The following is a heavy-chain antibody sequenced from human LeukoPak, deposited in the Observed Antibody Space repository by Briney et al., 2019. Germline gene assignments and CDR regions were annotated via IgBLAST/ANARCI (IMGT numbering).Heavy chain of an antibody. CDR2: ISGSGGST. V-gene: IGHV3-23*01. J-gene: IGHJ5*02. CDR3: AKDFRDIVVVPAAPNWFDP. CDR1: GFTFSSYA. Sequence: PGGSLRLSCAASGFTFSSYAMSWVRQAPGKGLEWVSAISGSGGSTYYADSVKGRFTISRDNSKNTLYLQMNSLRAEDTAVYYCAKDFRDIVVVPAAPNWFDPWGQGTLVTVSS. D-gene: IGHD2-2*01.